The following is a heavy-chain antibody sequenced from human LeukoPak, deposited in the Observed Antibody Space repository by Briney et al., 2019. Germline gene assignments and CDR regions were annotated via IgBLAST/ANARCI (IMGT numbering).Heavy chain of an antibody. CDR1: GYTFTGYY. CDR2: INPNSGGT. D-gene: IGHD2-2*01. V-gene: IGHV1-2*02. J-gene: IGHJ4*02. CDR3: ARSCSSTSCTGAFDY. Sequence: GASVKVSCKASGYTFTGYYMHWVRQAPGQGLEWMGWINPNSGGTNYAQKFQGRVTMTRDTSISTAYMELSRPRSDDTAVYYCARSCSSTSCTGAFDYWGQGTLVTVSS.